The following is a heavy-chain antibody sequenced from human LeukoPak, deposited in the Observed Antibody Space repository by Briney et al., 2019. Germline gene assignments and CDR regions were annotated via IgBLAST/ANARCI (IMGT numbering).Heavy chain of an antibody. D-gene: IGHD6-13*01. CDR2: ISSSGNTT. CDR1: GFTFSDYY. CDR3: ARDGGSSWYFDY. J-gene: IGHJ4*02. Sequence: GGSLRLSCAASGFTFSDYYMSWLRQAPGEGLECVSYISSSGNTTYHADSVKGRFTISRDNDKNSLYLQMSSLGAEDTAVYYCARDGGSSWYFDYWGQGTLVTVSS. V-gene: IGHV3-11*04.